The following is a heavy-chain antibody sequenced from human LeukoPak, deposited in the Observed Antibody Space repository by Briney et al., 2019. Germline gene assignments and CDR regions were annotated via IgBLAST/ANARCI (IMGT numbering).Heavy chain of an antibody. CDR3: ARDRYDYIWGSYRRSGAFDI. CDR2: TYYRSKWYN. V-gene: IGHV6-1*01. CDR1: GYIVSSISAA. D-gene: IGHD3-16*02. J-gene: IGHJ3*02. Sequence: SQTLSLTCAISGYIVSSISAAWNWIRQSPSRGLEWLGRTYYRSKWYNDYAVSVKSRITINPDTSKNQFSLQLNSVTPEDMAVYYCARDRYDYIWGSYRRSGAFDIWGQGTMVTVSS.